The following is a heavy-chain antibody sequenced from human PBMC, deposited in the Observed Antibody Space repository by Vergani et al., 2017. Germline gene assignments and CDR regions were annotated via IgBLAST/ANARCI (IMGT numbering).Heavy chain of an antibody. Sequence: QVQLQESGPGLVKPSETLSLTCTVSGGSISSSSYYWGWIRQPPGKGLEWIGSIYYSGSTYYNPSLKSRVTISVDTSKNQFSLKLSSVTAADTAVYYCARAPRLEWLLGAFDIWGQGTMVTVSS. D-gene: IGHD3-3*01. J-gene: IGHJ3*02. CDR1: GGSISSSSYY. V-gene: IGHV4-39*07. CDR3: ARAPRLEWLLGAFDI. CDR2: IYYSGST.